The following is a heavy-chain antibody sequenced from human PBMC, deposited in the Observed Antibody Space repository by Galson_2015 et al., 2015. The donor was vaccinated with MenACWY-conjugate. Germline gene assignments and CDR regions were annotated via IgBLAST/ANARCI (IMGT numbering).Heavy chain of an antibody. CDR1: GYSFPTYW. CDR2: FNPANSET. Sequence: GAEVAQPGESLTLSCKGSGYSFPTYWIGWVRQMPGKGLEWMGLFNPANSETRYSPSFQGQVTISADESISTAYLQWTSLKASDTAMYYCARHPPGGRGLDVWGRGTTVTVSS. D-gene: IGHD1-26*01. J-gene: IGHJ6*02. V-gene: IGHV5-51*01. CDR3: ARHPPGGRGLDV.